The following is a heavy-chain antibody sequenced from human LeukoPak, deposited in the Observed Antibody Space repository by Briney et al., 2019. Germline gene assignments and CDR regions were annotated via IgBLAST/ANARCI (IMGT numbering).Heavy chain of an antibody. Sequence: GGSLRLSCAASGFTFSSYAMSWVRQAPGKGLEWVSAISGSGGSTYYADSVKGRFTISRDNSKNTLYLQMNSLRAEDTAVYYCAKRGGYYGSGCYWPYYYYGMDVWGQGTTVTVSS. CDR2: ISGSGGST. CDR3: AKRGGYYGSGCYWPYYYYGMDV. CDR1: GFTFSSYA. V-gene: IGHV3-23*01. D-gene: IGHD3-10*01. J-gene: IGHJ6*02.